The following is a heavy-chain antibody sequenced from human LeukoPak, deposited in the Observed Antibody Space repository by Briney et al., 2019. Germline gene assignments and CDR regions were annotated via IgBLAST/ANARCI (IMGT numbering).Heavy chain of an antibody. V-gene: IGHV3-11*01. Sequence: GGSLRLSCAASGFTFSDYYLSWIRQAPGRGLEWVSYISSSGSSIYYADSVKGRFTISRDNGKNSLYLQMNSLRAEDTAVYYCARDFWSGFYTPYNWFDPWGQGTLVTVSS. CDR3: ARDFWSGFYTPYNWFDP. D-gene: IGHD3-3*01. CDR2: ISSSGSSI. CDR1: GFTFSDYY. J-gene: IGHJ5*02.